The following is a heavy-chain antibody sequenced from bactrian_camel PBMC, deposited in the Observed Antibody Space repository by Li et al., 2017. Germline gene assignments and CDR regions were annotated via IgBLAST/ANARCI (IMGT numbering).Heavy chain of an antibody. CDR2: IYRYGGST. Sequence: VQLVESGGGSVQAGGSLRLSCQASGYTASATCMAWFRQAPGKEREGVAGIYRYGGSTLYTDSVKGRFAISRDNGKNTVYLQMNSLRPDDTSVYYCHTGGGAYWGQGTQVTVS. D-gene: IGHD7*01. J-gene: IGHJ4*01. V-gene: IGHV3S40*01. CDR1: GYTASATC. CDR3: HTGGGAY.